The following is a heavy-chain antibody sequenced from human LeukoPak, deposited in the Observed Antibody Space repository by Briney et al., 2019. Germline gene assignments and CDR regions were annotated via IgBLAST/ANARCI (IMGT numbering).Heavy chain of an antibody. CDR2: IGGSGAGT. CDR3: AKDPHDSGYNNAWNYFDC. J-gene: IGHJ4*02. Sequence: GGSLRLSCAASGFTFSHYARSWVRQASGKGLEWVSAIGGSGAGTYAADSVKGRFTISRDNSKNTLYLQMDSLRAEDTAVYYCAKDPHDSGYNNAWNYFDCWGQGTLVTVSS. D-gene: IGHD6-19*01. CDR1: GFTFSHYA. V-gene: IGHV3-23*01.